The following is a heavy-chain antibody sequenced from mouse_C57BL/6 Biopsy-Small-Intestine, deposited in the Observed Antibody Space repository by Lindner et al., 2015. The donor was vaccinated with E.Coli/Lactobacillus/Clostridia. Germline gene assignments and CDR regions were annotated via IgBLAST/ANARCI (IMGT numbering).Heavy chain of an antibody. V-gene: IGHV1-31*01. J-gene: IGHJ2*01. CDR2: IYPYNGVS. D-gene: IGHD4-1*01. CDR1: GYSFTGYY. Sequence: VQLQESGPELVKPGASVKISCKASGYSFTGYYMDWVKQSHGNILDWIGYIYPYNGVSSYNHKFKGKATLTVDKSSSTAYMELRSLTSEDSAVYYCARGTGTKGYFDYWDQGTTLTVSS. CDR3: ARGTGTKGYFDY.